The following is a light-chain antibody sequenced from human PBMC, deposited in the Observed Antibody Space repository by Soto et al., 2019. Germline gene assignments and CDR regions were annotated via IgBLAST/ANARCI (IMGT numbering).Light chain of an antibody. Sequence: EIVLTQSPGTLSLSPGERATLSCRASQSVSSSYLAWYQQKPGQAPRLLIYGASSRATGIPDRFSGSGSGTEFTLTITNLQPEDSATYYCQQTHRLPLTFGGGTTVQI. J-gene: IGKJ4*01. CDR2: GAS. CDR3: QQTHRLPLT. V-gene: IGKV3-20*01. CDR1: QSVSSSY.